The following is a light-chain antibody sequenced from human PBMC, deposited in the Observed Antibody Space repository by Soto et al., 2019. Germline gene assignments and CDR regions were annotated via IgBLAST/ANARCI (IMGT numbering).Light chain of an antibody. Sequence: QTVVTQPPSVSGSPGQSVTISCTGTSSDIGRYHYVSWYQQRPGKAPKLIIYDVFKRPSGVPDRFSGSKSANTASLTISGLQADDEANYCCCAHTGTSILFGGGTKVTVL. J-gene: IGLJ2*01. V-gene: IGLV2-11*01. CDR1: SSDIGRYHY. CDR2: DVF. CDR3: CAHTGTSIL.